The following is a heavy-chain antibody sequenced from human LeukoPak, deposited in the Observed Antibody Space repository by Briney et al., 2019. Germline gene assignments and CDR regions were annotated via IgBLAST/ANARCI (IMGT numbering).Heavy chain of an antibody. D-gene: IGHD1-1*01. CDR3: ARTGPTLLFDY. CDR2: IYHSGST. J-gene: IGHJ4*02. Sequence: NPSQTLSLTCTVSGGSISSGGYYWSWIRQPPGKGLEWIGYIYHSGSTYYNPSLKSRVTISVDRSKNQFSLKLSSVTAADTAVYYCARTGPTLLFDYWGQGTLVTVSS. V-gene: IGHV4-30-2*01. CDR1: GGSISSGGYY.